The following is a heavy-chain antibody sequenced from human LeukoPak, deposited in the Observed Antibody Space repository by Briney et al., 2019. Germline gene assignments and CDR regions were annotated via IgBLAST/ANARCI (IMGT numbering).Heavy chain of an antibody. CDR1: GFTVITND. CDR3: ARGVEPLAANTLAY. V-gene: IGHV3-53*01. Sequence: GVSLRLFCAASGFTVITNDMTWVRQAPGKGLECVLVRYSDGNTTYADSVQGRFTISRDNSKNTLYLEMNSLSPDDTAVYYCARGVEPLAANTLAYWGQGTLVTVSS. CDR2: RYSDGNT. J-gene: IGHJ4*02. D-gene: IGHD1-14*01.